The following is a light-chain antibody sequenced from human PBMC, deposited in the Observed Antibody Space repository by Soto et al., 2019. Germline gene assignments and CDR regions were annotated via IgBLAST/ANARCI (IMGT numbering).Light chain of an antibody. CDR3: SSYTSSSPYV. V-gene: IGLV2-14*01. J-gene: IGLJ1*01. Sequence: SVLTQPASVSGSPGQSITISCPGNSSDVGGYNYVSWYQQHPGKAPKLMIYDVSNRPSGVSNRFSGSKSGNTASLTISGLQAEDEADYYCSSYTSSSPYVFGTGTKVTVL. CDR2: DVS. CDR1: SSDVGGYNY.